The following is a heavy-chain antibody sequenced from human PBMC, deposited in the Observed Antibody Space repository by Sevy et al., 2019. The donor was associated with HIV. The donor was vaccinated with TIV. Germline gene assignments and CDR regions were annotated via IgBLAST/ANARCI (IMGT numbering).Heavy chain of an antibody. D-gene: IGHD5-12*01. CDR3: ARGERGLRSGYDSESGENNY. CDR1: GYTFTSYD. J-gene: IGHJ4*02. V-gene: IGHV1-8*01. CDR2: MNPNSGNT. Sequence: SVKVSCKASGYTFTSYDINWVRQATGQGLEWMGWMNPNSGNTGYAQKFQGRVTMTRNTSISTAYMELSSLRSEDTAVYYCARGERGLRSGYDSESGENNYWGQGTLVTVSS.